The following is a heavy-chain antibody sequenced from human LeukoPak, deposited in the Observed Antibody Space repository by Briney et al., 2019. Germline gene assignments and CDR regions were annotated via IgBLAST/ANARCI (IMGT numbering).Heavy chain of an antibody. CDR2: LSANGGAT. V-gene: IGHV3-23*01. D-gene: IGHD6-13*01. Sequence: GGSLRLSCAASGFTFSSYVMSWVRQAPGKGLEWVSGLSANGGATFYADSVKGRFTISRDNSKNTLYLQMNSLRAEDTAVYYCARALAAAGTGRDYWGQGTLVTVSS. CDR3: ARALAAAGTGRDY. J-gene: IGHJ4*02. CDR1: GFTFSSYV.